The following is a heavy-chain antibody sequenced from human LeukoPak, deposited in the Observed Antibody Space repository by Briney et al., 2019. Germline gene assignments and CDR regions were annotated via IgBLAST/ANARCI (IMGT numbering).Heavy chain of an antibody. V-gene: IGHV3-23*01. CDR2: ISGSGGST. Sequence: GRSLRLSCAASGFTFSSYAMSWVRQAPGKGLEWVSAISGSGGSTYYADSVKGRFAISRDNSKNTLYLQMNSLRAEDTAVYYCAKDPSVVPAKDYWGQGTLVTVSS. J-gene: IGHJ4*02. CDR1: GFTFSSYA. CDR3: AKDPSVVPAKDY. D-gene: IGHD2-2*01.